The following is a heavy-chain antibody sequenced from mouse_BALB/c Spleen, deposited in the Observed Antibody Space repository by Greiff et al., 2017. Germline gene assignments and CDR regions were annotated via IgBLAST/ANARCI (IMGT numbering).Heavy chain of an antibody. J-gene: IGHJ4*01. CDR1: GYSITSDYA. V-gene: IGHV3-2*02. Sequence: EVKVEESGPGLVKPSQSLSLTCTVTGYSITSDYAWNWIRQFPGNKLEWMGYISYSGSTSYNPSLKSRISITRDTSKNQFFLQLNSVTTEDTATYYCARSGYGSSYDAMDYWGQGTSVTVSS. CDR3: ARSGYGSSYDAMDY. D-gene: IGHD1-1*01. CDR2: ISYSGST.